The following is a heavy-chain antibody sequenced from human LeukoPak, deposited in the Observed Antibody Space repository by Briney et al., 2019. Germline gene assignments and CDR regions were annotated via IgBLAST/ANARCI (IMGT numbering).Heavy chain of an antibody. V-gene: IGHV4-39*01. Sequence: PSETLSLTCTVSGGSISSSSFYWGWIRQPRGKGLEWIGSIYYSGNTYYNPSLKSRVSISVDTSKNQFSLKLSSVTAADTAVYYCARHPGRFFDYWGQGTLVTVSS. D-gene: IGHD4-17*01. CDR2: IYYSGNT. CDR1: GGSISSSSFY. CDR3: ARHPGRFFDY. J-gene: IGHJ4*02.